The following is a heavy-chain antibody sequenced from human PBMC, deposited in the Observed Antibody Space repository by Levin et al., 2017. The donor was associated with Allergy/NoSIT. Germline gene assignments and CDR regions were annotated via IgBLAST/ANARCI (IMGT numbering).Heavy chain of an antibody. CDR3: AKTYCGGDCYVGTFDY. V-gene: IGHV3-23*01. CDR2: ISGSGGST. CDR1: GFTFSSYA. D-gene: IGHD2-21*02. Sequence: GGSLRLSCAASGFTFSSYAMSWVRQAPGKGLEWVSVISGSGGSTYYADSVKGRFTISRDNSKNTLYLQMNSLRAEDTAVYYCAKTYCGGDCYVGTFDYWGQGTLVTVSS. J-gene: IGHJ4*02.